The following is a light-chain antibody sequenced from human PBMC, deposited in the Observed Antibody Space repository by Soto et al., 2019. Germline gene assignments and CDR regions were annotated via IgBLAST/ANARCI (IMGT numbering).Light chain of an antibody. CDR1: QSVRSN. CDR3: QQYNNWPPWT. V-gene: IGKV3-15*01. Sequence: EIVMTQSPATLSVSPGERATLSCRASQSVRSNLAWYQQKPGQAPRLLIYGASTRATGVPARFSGSGSGTEFTLTISSLQSEDFAVYDCQQYNNWPPWTFGQGTKVEIK. CDR2: GAS. J-gene: IGKJ1*01.